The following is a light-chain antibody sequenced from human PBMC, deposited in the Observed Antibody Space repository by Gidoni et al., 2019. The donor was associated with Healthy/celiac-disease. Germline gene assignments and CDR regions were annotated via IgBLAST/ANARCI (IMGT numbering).Light chain of an antibody. CDR3: HSRDSSGNHQG. CDR1: SLRSYY. Sequence: SSELTQDPAVSVALGQTVRITCQGDSLRSYYAIWYQQKPGQAPVLVIYGKNNRPSGIPDRFSGSSSGNTASLTITGAQAEDEADYYCHSRDSSGNHQGFGGGTQLTVL. J-gene: IGLJ7*01. CDR2: GKN. V-gene: IGLV3-19*01.